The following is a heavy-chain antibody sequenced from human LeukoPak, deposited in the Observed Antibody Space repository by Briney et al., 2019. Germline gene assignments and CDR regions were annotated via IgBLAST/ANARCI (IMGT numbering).Heavy chain of an antibody. CDR3: ARHSVVPYYMDV. Sequence: SETLSLTCTVSGGSISSYYWSWIRQPPGKGLEWIGYIYTSGSTNYNPSLKSRVTISVDTSKNQFSLKLSSVTAADTAVYYCARHSVVPYYMDVWGKGTTVTVSS. V-gene: IGHV4-4*09. D-gene: IGHD2-15*01. CDR2: IYTSGST. J-gene: IGHJ6*03. CDR1: GGSISSYY.